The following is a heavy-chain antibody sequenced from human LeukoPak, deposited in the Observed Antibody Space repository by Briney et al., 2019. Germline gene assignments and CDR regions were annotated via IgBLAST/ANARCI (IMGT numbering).Heavy chain of an antibody. D-gene: IGHD3-16*01. V-gene: IGHV3-30*18. Sequence: GSSLRLSCAASRFTFSRYGMHWVRQAPGKGLEWVAAISYDGSNKYYGDSVKGRFTISRDNSKNTLYLQMNSLRAEDTALYYCAKELKWGEYYGMDVWGQGTTVTVSS. CDR3: AKELKWGEYYGMDV. J-gene: IGHJ6*02. CDR2: ISYDGSNK. CDR1: RFTFSRYG.